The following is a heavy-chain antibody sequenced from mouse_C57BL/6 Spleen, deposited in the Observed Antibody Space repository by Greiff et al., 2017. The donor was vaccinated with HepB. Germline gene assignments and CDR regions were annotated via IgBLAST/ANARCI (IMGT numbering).Heavy chain of an antibody. CDR1: GYTFTDYN. J-gene: IGHJ2*01. D-gene: IGHD3-3*01. Sequence: VQLQQSGPELVKPGASVKMSCKASGYTFTDYNMHWVKQSHGKSLEWIGYINPNNGGTSYNQKFKGKATLTVNKSSSTAYMELRSLTSEDSAVYYCEREGGGRGNFDYWGQGTTLTVSS. V-gene: IGHV1-22*01. CDR2: INPNNGGT. CDR3: EREGGGRGNFDY.